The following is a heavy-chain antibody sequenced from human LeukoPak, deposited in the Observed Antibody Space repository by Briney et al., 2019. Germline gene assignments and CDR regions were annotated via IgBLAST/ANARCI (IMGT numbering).Heavy chain of an antibody. CDR1: GFTFSSYA. J-gene: IGHJ4*02. CDR3: AKASWVSSADAVL. V-gene: IGHV3-23*01. CDR2: LRGDGET. D-gene: IGHD6-13*01. Sequence: GGSLRLSCAASGFTFSSYAMSWVRQAPARGLEWVSSLRGDGETFYADSVKGRFTLSRDHSRNTVYLHLNNLRVEDTAVYYCAKASWVSSADAVLWGQGTVATVS.